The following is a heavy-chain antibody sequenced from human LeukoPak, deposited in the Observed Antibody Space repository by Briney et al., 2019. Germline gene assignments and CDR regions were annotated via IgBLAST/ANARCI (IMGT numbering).Heavy chain of an antibody. Sequence: PGGSLRLSCAASGFSFSNHGMHWVRQAPGKGLEWVAFMRYDGINVFYGDSVKGRFTISRDNSKNTLYLQMNSLRAEDTAVYYCAQDRELFPFDYWGQGTLVTVSS. V-gene: IGHV3-30*02. CDR2: MRYDGINV. J-gene: IGHJ4*02. D-gene: IGHD1-26*01. CDR3: AQDRELFPFDY. CDR1: GFSFSNHG.